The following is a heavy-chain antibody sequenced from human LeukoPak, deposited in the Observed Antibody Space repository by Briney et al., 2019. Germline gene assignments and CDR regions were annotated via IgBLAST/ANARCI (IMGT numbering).Heavy chain of an antibody. CDR3: AREGTTYSHFDY. CDR1: GFTFSNHW. CDR2: IKQDGSDK. D-gene: IGHD4-17*01. J-gene: IGHJ4*02. Sequence: GGSLRLSCAASGFTFSNHWMSWVRQAPGKGLEWVANIKQDGSDKYYVDSVKGRFTISIDNAKNSLYLQMNSLRADDTAVYYCAREGTTYSHFDYWGQGTLVTVSS. V-gene: IGHV3-7*01.